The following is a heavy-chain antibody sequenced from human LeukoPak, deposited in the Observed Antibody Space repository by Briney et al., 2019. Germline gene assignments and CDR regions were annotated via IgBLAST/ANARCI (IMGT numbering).Heavy chain of an antibody. Sequence: SETLSLTCAVYGGSFSGYYWSWIRQPPGKGLEWIGEINHSGSSNYNSSLKSRVTISVDTSKNQSSLKLSSVTAADTAVYYCASRSTSLAAAGGAFDIWGQGTMVTVSS. V-gene: IGHV4-34*01. CDR1: GGSFSGYY. D-gene: IGHD6-13*01. J-gene: IGHJ3*02. CDR3: ASRSTSLAAAGGAFDI. CDR2: INHSGSS.